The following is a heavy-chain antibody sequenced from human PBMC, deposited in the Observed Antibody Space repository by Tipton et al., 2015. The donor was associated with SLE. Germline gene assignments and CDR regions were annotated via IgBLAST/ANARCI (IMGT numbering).Heavy chain of an antibody. CDR2: IYNSGIT. J-gene: IGHJ6*03. D-gene: IGHD2-15*01. V-gene: IGHV4-61*02. CDR1: GDSFSSGSSN. CDR3: VKSVVVVSPMDYYYYMDV. Sequence: TLSLTCTVSGDSFSSGSSNWNWVRQPAGKGLEWIGLIYNSGITNYNPSLQSRVTFSVDMSKNQFPLRLSSVTASDTGVYYCVKSVVVVSPMDYYYYMDVWGKWTTVTVSS.